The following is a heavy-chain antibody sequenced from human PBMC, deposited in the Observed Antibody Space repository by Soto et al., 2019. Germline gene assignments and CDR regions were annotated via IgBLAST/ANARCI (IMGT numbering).Heavy chain of an antibody. D-gene: IGHD3-22*01. V-gene: IGHV4-4*07. Sequence: XATLCLTCTVSGGSISSYYWSWIRQPSGKGLEWIGRIYTSGSTNYNPSLKSRVTMSVDTSKNQFSLKLSSVTAADTAVYYCAREGPYYYDSSGYLFDIWGQGTMVTVSS. J-gene: IGHJ3*02. CDR1: GGSISSYY. CDR3: AREGPYYYDSSGYLFDI. CDR2: IYTSGST.